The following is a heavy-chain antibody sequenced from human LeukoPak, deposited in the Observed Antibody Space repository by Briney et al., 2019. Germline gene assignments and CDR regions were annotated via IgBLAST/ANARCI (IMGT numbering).Heavy chain of an antibody. D-gene: IGHD6-19*01. Sequence: ASVKVSCKASGYTFTGYYMHWVRQAPGQGLEWMGWINPNSGGTNYAQKFQGRVTMTRDTSIGTAYMELRSPRSDDTAVYYCARKHSSGWYYDWGQGTLVTVSS. J-gene: IGHJ4*02. CDR1: GYTFTGYY. CDR2: INPNSGGT. V-gene: IGHV1-2*02. CDR3: ARKHSSGWYYD.